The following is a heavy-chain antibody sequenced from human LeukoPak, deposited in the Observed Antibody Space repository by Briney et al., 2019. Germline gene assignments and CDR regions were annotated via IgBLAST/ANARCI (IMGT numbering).Heavy chain of an antibody. CDR2: ISYDGSNS. J-gene: IGHJ4*02. CDR3: AKDWGQRGVGATLGH. Sequence: PGGSLRLSCAASGFTFSGHAMVWARQGPGKGLEWVSFISYDGSNSVYADSVMGRFTISRDNSKNTVDLQINSLRFEDTAIYYCAKDWGQRGVGATLGHWGQGTLVIVSS. V-gene: IGHV3-30*18. D-gene: IGHD1-26*01. CDR1: GFTFSGHA.